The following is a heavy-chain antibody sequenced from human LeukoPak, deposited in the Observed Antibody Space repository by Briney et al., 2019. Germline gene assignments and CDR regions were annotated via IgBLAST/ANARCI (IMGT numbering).Heavy chain of an antibody. V-gene: IGHV3-11*01. J-gene: IGHJ4*02. CDR3: ARDYGDYYLDY. CDR1: GFTFNDYS. D-gene: IGHD2-21*02. Sequence: GGSLRLSCAASGFTFNDYSMSWIRQAPGKGLEGVSYISSSGSTIYYADSVKGRFTISRDNAKNSLYLQMNSLRAEDTAVYYCARDYGDYYLDYWGQGTLVTVSS. CDR2: ISSSGSTI.